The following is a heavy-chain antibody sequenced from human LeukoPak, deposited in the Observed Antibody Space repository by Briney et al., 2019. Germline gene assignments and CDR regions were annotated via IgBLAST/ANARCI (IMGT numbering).Heavy chain of an antibody. J-gene: IGHJ6*03. D-gene: IGHD3-3*01. Sequence: GSLRLSCAASGFSFSNAWMSWVRQPPGKGLEWIGEINHSGSTNYNPSLKSRVTISVDTSKNQFSLKLSSVTAADTAVYYCARRRIAIFGVVHNMDVWGKGTTVTVSS. CDR3: ARRRIAIFGVVHNMDV. CDR1: GFSFSNAW. CDR2: INHSGST. V-gene: IGHV4-34*01.